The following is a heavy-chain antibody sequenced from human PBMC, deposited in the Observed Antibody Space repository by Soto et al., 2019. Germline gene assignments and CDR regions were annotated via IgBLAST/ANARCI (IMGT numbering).Heavy chain of an antibody. Sequence: SETLSLTCTVSGGSISSSNYYWAWIRQPPGKGLEWIGSIYNSRSTYYNPTLKSRVTISVDTSKNQFSLKLSSVTAADTAVFYCARHPSSSWAYYYYMDVWGKGTTVTVSS. CDR2: IYNSRST. J-gene: IGHJ6*03. V-gene: IGHV4-39*01. D-gene: IGHD6-6*01. CDR1: GGSISSSNYY. CDR3: ARHPSSSWAYYYYMDV.